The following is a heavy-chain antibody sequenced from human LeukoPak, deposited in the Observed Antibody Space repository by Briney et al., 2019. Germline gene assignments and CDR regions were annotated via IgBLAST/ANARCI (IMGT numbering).Heavy chain of an antibody. Sequence: GGSLRLSCTASGVTGLSSFNSYAMHWVRQAPGKGLEWVAVLWSADKNRYHAASVKGRFAISRDNSKKAVFLQMNDLRPDDTGVYYCAKAKTMGLYYYFATDVWGKGTTVIVAS. CDR2: LWSADKNR. CDR1: GVTGLSSFNSYA. V-gene: IGHV3-30*09. D-gene: IGHD3-16*01. J-gene: IGHJ6*04. CDR3: AKAKTMGLYYYFATDV.